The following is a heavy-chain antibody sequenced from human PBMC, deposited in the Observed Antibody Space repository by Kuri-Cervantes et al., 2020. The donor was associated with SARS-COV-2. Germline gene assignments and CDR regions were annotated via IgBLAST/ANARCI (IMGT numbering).Heavy chain of an antibody. J-gene: IGHJ4*02. D-gene: IGHD3-10*01. CDR3: ARLEPTMVRIAGDGGGFDY. V-gene: IGHV4-39*01. CDR1: GGSISSSSYY. Sequence: SETLSLTCTVSGGSISSSSYYWGWIRQPPGKGLEWIGSIYYSGGTYYNPSLKSRVTISVDTSKNQFSLKLSSVTAADTAVYYCARLEPTMVRIAGDGGGFDYWGQGTLVTVSS. CDR2: IYYSGGT.